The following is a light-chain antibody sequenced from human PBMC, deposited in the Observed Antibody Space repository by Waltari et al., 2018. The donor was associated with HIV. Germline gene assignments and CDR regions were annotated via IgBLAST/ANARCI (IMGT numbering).Light chain of an antibody. J-gene: IGKJ4*01. Sequence: EIVLTQSPAILSVSPGETATLSCRASQSVQAFLAWYQRRPGQVPRLVVYDASKRAAGVPDRFSGSGFGTDFTLTSSGLEPEDVAFYYCQHRTTWPPTFGGGTRVEIE. CDR2: DAS. CDR1: QSVQAF. CDR3: QHRTTWPPT. V-gene: IGKV3-11*01.